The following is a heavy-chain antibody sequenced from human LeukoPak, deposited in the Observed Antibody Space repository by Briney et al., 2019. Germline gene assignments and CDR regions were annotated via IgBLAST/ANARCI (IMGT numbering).Heavy chain of an antibody. CDR3: AKSGNWDFDY. CDR2: ILYDGSNK. Sequence: GGSLRLSCVASGFTFSRYGMHWVRQAPGKGLDWVAFILYDGSNKYYADSVKGPFTISRDNFKNTLYLQMNNLRTDDTAVYYCAKSGNWDFDYWGQGTLVTVSS. J-gene: IGHJ4*02. CDR1: GFTFSRYG. D-gene: IGHD1-26*01. V-gene: IGHV3-30*02.